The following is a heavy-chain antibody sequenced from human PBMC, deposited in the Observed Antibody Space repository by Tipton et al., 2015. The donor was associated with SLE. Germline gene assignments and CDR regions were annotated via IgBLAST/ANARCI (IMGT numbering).Heavy chain of an antibody. D-gene: IGHD7-27*01. CDR1: GGSLSGYY. J-gene: IGHJ4*02. V-gene: IGHV4-59*08. CDR3: AYWGLWRDD. CDR2: IYHTGYR. Sequence: TLSLTCSVSGGSLSGYYWSWIRQSPGKGLECIGQIYHTGYRTYNPSLKSRVTISMDTSKNQFSLELRSVTAADTAVYYCAYWGLWRDDWGQGTLVTVSS.